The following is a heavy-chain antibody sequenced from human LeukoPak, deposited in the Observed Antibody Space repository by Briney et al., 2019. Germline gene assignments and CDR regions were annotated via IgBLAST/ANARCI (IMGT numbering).Heavy chain of an antibody. J-gene: IGHJ4*02. D-gene: IGHD3-10*01. CDR2: IYYSGST. CDR3: ARVRHYYGSGSYPDY. V-gene: IGHV4-59*01. Sequence: SETLSLTCTVSGGSISSYYWSWIRQPPGKGLAWIGYIYYSGSTNYNPSLKSRVTISVDTSKNQFSLKLSSVTAADTAVYYCARVRHYYGSGSYPDYWGQGTLVTVSS. CDR1: GGSISSYY.